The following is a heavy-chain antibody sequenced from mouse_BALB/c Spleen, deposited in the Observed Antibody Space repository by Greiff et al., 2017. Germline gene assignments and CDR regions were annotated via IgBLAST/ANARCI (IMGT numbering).Heavy chain of an antibody. D-gene: IGHD3-1*01. CDR3: VSLGLRDYYAMDY. CDR1: GFTFNTYA. J-gene: IGHJ4*01. Sequence: EVKVVESGGGLVQPKGSLKLSCAASGFTFNTYAMNWVRQAPGKGLEWVARIRSKSNNYATYYADSVKDRFTISRDDSQSMLYLQMNNLKTEDTAMYYCVSLGLRDYYAMDYWGQGTSVTVSS. V-gene: IGHV10-1*02. CDR2: IRSKSNNYAT.